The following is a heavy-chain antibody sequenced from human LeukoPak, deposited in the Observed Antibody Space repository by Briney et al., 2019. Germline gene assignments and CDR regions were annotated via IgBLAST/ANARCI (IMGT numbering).Heavy chain of an antibody. J-gene: IGHJ4*02. CDR3: ARDSRGAGPDFDY. CDR2: IYSSGST. D-gene: IGHD6-19*01. V-gene: IGHV4-4*07. Sequence: SETLSLTCTVSGGSISNYYWSWIRQPAGKGLEWIGRIYSSGSTDYNPSLKSRVTMSVDTSRKQFSLKLNSVTAADTAVYYCARDSRGAGPDFDYWGQGTLVTVSS. CDR1: GGSISNYY.